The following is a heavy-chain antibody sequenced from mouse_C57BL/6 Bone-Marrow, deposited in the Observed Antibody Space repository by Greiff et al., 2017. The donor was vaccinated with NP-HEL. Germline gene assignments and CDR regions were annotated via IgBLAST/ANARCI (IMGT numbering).Heavy chain of an antibody. CDR2: IWSGGST. CDR1: GFSLTSYG. J-gene: IGHJ3*01. CDR3: ARNSDYDYDGAWFAY. D-gene: IGHD2-4*01. Sequence: QVQLQQSGPGLVQPSQSLSITCTVSGFSLTSYGVHWIRQSPGKGLEWLGVIWSGGSTDYNAAFISRLSISKDNSKSQVFFKMNSLQADDTAIYYCARNSDYDYDGAWFAYWGQGTLVTVSA. V-gene: IGHV2-2*01.